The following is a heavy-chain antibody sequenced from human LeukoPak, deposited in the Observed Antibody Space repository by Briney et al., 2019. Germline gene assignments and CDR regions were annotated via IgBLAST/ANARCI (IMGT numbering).Heavy chain of an antibody. CDR2: VNPIFGTA. D-gene: IGHD3-10*01. V-gene: IGHV1-69*01. CDR3: ARSVRTYGSGSYYFDY. CDR1: GGTFSSYA. Sequence: ASVKASCKASGGTFSSYAISWVRQAPGQGLGWMGGVNPIFGTANYAQKFQGRVTITADESTSTAYMELSSLRSEDTAVYYCARSVRTYGSGSYYFDYWGQGTLVTVSS. J-gene: IGHJ4*02.